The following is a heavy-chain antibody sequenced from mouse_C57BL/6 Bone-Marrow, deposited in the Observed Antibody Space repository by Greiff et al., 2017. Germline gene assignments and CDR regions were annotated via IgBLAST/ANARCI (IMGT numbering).Heavy chain of an antibody. D-gene: IGHD1-1*01. CDR3: TSPTTVVPFAY. CDR1: GYTFTDYE. Sequence: QVQLKESGAELVRPGASVTLSCKASGYTFTDYEMHWVKQTPVHGLEWIGAIDPETGGTAYNQKFKGKAILTADKSSSTAYMELRSLTSEDSAVYYCTSPTTVVPFAYWGQGTLVTVSA. V-gene: IGHV1-15*01. CDR2: IDPETGGT. J-gene: IGHJ3*01.